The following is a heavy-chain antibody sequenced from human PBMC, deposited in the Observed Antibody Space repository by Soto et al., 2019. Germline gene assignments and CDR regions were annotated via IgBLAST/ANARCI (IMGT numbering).Heavy chain of an antibody. J-gene: IGHJ4*02. D-gene: IGHD3-10*01. CDR3: ARANYSGSPGDFDY. V-gene: IGHV3-48*01. Sequence: EVQLVESGGGLVQPGGSLRLSCAASGFTFSSYSMNWVRQTPGKGLEWVSYISSSSSTIYYADAVNGRFTISRDNAKNSLYLPMNSMRAEDTAVYYCARANYSGSPGDFDYWGQGTLVTVSS. CDR1: GFTFSSYS. CDR2: ISSSSSTI.